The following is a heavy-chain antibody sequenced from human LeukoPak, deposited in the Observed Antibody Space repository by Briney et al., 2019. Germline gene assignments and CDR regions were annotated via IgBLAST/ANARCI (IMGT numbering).Heavy chain of an antibody. CDR2: IYSGGST. D-gene: IGHD6-13*01. J-gene: IGHJ4*02. CDR3: ARALAAAGIYYDY. Sequence: GGSLRLSCAASGFTVSSNYMSWVRQAPGKGLEWVSVIYSGGSTYYADSVKGRFTISRDNSKNTLYLQMNSLRAEDTAVYYCARALAAAGIYYDYWGQGTLVTVSS. CDR1: GFTVSSNY. V-gene: IGHV3-53*01.